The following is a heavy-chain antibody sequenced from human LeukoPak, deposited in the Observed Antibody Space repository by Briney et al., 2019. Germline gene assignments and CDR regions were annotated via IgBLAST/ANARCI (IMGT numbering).Heavy chain of an antibody. D-gene: IGHD3-3*01. CDR2: MNLNSGNT. V-gene: IGHV1-8*03. CDR3: ARGTAHTIFGVVMDRNAFDI. J-gene: IGHJ3*02. CDR1: GYTFTSYD. Sequence: ASVKVSCKASGYTFTSYDINWVRQATGQGLEWMGWMNLNSGNTGYAQKFQGRVTITRNTSISTAYMELSSLRSEDTAVYYCARGTAHTIFGVVMDRNAFDIWGQGTMVTVSS.